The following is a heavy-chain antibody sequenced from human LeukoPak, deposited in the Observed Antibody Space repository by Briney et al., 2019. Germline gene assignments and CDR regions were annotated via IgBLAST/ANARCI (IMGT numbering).Heavy chain of an antibody. CDR3: ARSAGSISWYEGYYFDF. CDR2: IKQDGSEK. D-gene: IGHD6-13*01. J-gene: IGHJ4*02. V-gene: IGHV3-7*01. CDR1: GFIFRSYW. Sequence: PGGSLRLSCAASGFIFRSYWMSWVRQAPGKGLEWVANIKQDGSEKYYVDSVKGRFTISRDNAKNSLYLQMNSLRAEDTAVYYCARSAGSISWYEGYYFDFSGQGSQVTVSS.